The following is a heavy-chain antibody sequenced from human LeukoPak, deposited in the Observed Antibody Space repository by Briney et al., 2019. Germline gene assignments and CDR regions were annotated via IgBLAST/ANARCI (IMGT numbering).Heavy chain of an antibody. Sequence: PGGSLRLSCAASGFTVSSNYMSWVRQAPGKGLEWVSVIYSGGSTYYADSVKGRFTISRDNAKNTLYLQMNSLRAEDTAVYYCARDDEHSAFDIWGQGTMVTVSS. J-gene: IGHJ3*02. CDR1: GFTVSSNY. CDR2: IYSGGST. V-gene: IGHV3-53*01. CDR3: ARDDEHSAFDI.